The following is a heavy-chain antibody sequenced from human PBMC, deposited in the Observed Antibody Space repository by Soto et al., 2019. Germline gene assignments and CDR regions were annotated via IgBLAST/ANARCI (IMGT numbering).Heavy chain of an antibody. Sequence: SETLSLTCAVSGYSISSSNWWGWIRQPPGKGLEWIGYIYYSGSTYYNPSLKSRVTMSVDTSKNQFSLKLSSVTAVDTAVYYCARNSGYIVGAIFDWGQGTLVTVSS. CDR3: ARNSGYIVGAIFD. CDR2: IYYSGST. CDR1: GYSISSSNW. D-gene: IGHD1-26*01. J-gene: IGHJ4*02. V-gene: IGHV4-28*01.